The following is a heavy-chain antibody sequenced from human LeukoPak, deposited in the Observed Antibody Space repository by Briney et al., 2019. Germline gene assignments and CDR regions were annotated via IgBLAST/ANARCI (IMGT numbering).Heavy chain of an antibody. D-gene: IGHD5-24*01. CDR3: ARRPDGLDY. J-gene: IGHJ4*02. CDR1: GGSFSGYH. V-gene: IGHV4-34*01. Sequence: SETLSLTCDVYGGSFSGYHWSWIRQSPGKGLEWIGEINHSGSTNYNPSLKNRVTISVDTSKNQFSLKVSSVTAADTAVYYCARRPDGLDYWGQGTLVTVSS. CDR2: INHSGST.